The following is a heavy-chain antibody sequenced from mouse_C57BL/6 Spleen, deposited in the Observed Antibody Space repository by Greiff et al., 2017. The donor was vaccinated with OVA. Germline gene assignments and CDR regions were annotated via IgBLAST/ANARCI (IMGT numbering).Heavy chain of an antibody. D-gene: IGHD2-5*01. CDR1: GYSITSGYY. CDR2: ISYDGSN. Sequence: EVQVVESGPGLVKPSQSLSLTCSVTGYSITSGYYWNWIRQFPGNKLEWMGYISYDGSNNYNPSLKNRISITRDTSKNQFFLKLNSMTTEDTATYYCARDYSNYGAMDYWGQGTSVTVSS. J-gene: IGHJ4*01. V-gene: IGHV3-6*01. CDR3: ARDYSNYGAMDY.